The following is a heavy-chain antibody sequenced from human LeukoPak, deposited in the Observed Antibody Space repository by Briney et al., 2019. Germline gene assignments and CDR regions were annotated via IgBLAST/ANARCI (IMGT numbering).Heavy chain of an antibody. V-gene: IGHV3-15*01. J-gene: IGHJ5*02. CDR1: GFTFSNAW. CDR2: IKSKTDGGTT. D-gene: IGHD6-19*01. CDR3: TTDDSSGWYRWFDP. Sequence: PGGSLRLPCAASGFTFSNAWMSWVRQTPRKRLEWVGRIKSKTDGGTTDYAAPVKGRFTISRDDSKNTLYLQMNSLKTEDTAVYYCTTDDSSGWYRWFDPWGQGTLVTVSS.